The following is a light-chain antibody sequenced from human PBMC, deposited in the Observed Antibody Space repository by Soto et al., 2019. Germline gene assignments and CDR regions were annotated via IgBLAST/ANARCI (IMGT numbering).Light chain of an antibody. V-gene: IGKV1-5*03. CDR1: ERIYGW. Sequence: DIQLMQSPSGPTASVGERGTITSRARERIYGWEPWYQRKPGIAPKLLIKKPSNLESRVPSRFSGSESGTECTLTIISLQPDDFATYYCQHFNSYAWTFGHGTKV. J-gene: IGKJ1*01. CDR3: QHFNSYAWT. CDR2: KPS.